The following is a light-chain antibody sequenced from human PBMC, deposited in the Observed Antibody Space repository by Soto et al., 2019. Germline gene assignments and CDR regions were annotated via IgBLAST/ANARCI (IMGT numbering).Light chain of an antibody. CDR3: QKYNSAPRT. J-gene: IGKJ3*01. CDR1: QGISNY. V-gene: IGKV1-27*01. Sequence: DIQMTQSPSSRSASVGDRVSITCPASQGISNYLAWYQQKPGKVPKLMIYAASTLQSGVPSRFSGSGSGTDFTLTISGLQPEDVATYYCQKYNSAPRTFGPGTKVDIK. CDR2: AAS.